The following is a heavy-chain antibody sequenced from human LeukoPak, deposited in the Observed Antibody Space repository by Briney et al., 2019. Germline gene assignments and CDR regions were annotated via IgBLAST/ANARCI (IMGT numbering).Heavy chain of an antibody. CDR2: INHSGST. CDR3: ARGPLTYYDFWSGYRTEGYFDY. Sequence: SETLSLTCAVYGGSFSGYYWSWIRQPPGKGLEWIGEINHSGSTNYNPSLKSRVTISVDTSKNQFSLKLSSVTAADTAVYYCARGPLTYYDFWSGYRTEGYFDYWGQGTLVTVSS. V-gene: IGHV4-34*01. J-gene: IGHJ4*02. CDR1: GGSFSGYY. D-gene: IGHD3-3*01.